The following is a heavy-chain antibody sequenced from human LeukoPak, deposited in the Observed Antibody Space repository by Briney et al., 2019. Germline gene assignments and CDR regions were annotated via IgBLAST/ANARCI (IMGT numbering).Heavy chain of an antibody. J-gene: IGHJ4*02. CDR1: GGSISGYY. V-gene: IGHV4-59*01. Sequence: SETLSLTCTVSGGSISGYYWSWIRQPPGKGLEWIGYIFYSGSTNYNPSLKSRVTISVDTSKNQFSLKLSSATAADTAVYYCARGEAAAGADYWGQGTLVTVSS. CDR2: IFYSGST. CDR3: ARGEAAAGADY. D-gene: IGHD6-13*01.